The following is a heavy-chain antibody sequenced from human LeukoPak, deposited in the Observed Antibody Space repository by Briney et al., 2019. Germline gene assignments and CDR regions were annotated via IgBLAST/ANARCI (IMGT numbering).Heavy chain of an antibody. D-gene: IGHD3-22*01. J-gene: IGHJ3*02. V-gene: IGHV4-4*02. CDR1: GGSISSNKW. CDR3: ARSAYYYDSSGYYYGFGAFDI. Sequence: SGTLSLTCAVSGGSISSNKWWSWVRQPPGKGLEWIGEIYHSGSTNYNPSLKSRVTILVNKSKNQFSLKLSSVTAADTAVYYCARSAYYYDSSGYYYGFGAFDIWGQGTMVTVSS. CDR2: IYHSGST.